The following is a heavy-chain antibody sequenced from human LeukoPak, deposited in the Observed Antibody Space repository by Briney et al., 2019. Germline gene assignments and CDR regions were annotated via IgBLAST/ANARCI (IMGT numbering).Heavy chain of an antibody. V-gene: IGHV3-23*01. CDR3: AKVSVAARFPDY. Sequence: GGSLRLSCAASGFTFSSYAMSWVRQAPGKGLEWVSAISGSGGSTYYADSVKGRFTISRDNSNNTLYLQMNSLRAEDTAVYYCAKVSVAARFPDYWGQGTLVTVSS. CDR1: GFTFSSYA. J-gene: IGHJ4*02. CDR2: ISGSGGST. D-gene: IGHD6-6*01.